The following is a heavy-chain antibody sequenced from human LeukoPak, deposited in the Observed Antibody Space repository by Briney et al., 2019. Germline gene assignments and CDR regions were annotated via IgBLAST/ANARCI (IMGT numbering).Heavy chain of an antibody. CDR3: ARDGGPCSGGSCYPPYYYGMDV. D-gene: IGHD2-15*01. J-gene: IGHJ6*02. CDR2: ISSSSSTI. CDR1: GFTFSSYS. V-gene: IGHV3-48*02. Sequence: GGSLTLSCAASGFTFSSYSMNWVRHAPGKGMEWVSYISSSSSTIDYADSVKGRFTISRDNAKNSLYLQMNSLRDEDTAVYYCARDGGPCSGGSCYPPYYYGMDVWGQGTTVTVSS.